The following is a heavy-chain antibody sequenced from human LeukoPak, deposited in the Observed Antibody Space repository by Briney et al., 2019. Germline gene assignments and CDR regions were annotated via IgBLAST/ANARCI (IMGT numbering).Heavy chain of an antibody. D-gene: IGHD6-19*01. CDR2: ISNDGINE. CDR1: GFTFNKYG. CDR3: AKDRQWLWGGDAFDL. V-gene: IGHV3-30*18. Sequence: GGSLRLSCAASGFTFNKYGIHWVRQAPGKGLEWVAVISNDGINERYADSVKGRFTISRDNSKNTMFLQTNSLRAEDTAVYYCAKDRQWLWGGDAFDLWGQGTMVTVSS. J-gene: IGHJ3*01.